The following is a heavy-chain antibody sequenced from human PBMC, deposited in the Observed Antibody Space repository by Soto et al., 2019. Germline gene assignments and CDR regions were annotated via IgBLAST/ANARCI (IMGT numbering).Heavy chain of an antibody. CDR2: TYYRSKWYN. Sequence: QTLSLTCAISGDSVSSNSAAWNWIRQSPSRGLEWLGRTYYRSKWYNDYAVSVKSRITINPDTSKNQFSLQLNSVTPEDTAVYYCARDLRSYDPGPRALPYYGMDVWGQGTTVTVSS. J-gene: IGHJ6*02. D-gene: IGHD1-26*01. V-gene: IGHV6-1*01. CDR3: ARDLRSYDPGPRALPYYGMDV. CDR1: GDSVSSNSAA.